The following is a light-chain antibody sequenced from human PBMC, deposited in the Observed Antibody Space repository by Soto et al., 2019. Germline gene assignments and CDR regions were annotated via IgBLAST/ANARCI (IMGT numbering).Light chain of an antibody. CDR2: EVS. CDR1: SSDVGGYNY. Sequence: QSALTQPASVSGSPGQSITISCTGTSSDVGGYNYVSWYQQHPGKAPKLMISEVSNRPSGVSNRFSGSKSGNTASLTISGLQAEDKAEYYCSSYTSSSTLYVFGTGTKVTVL. J-gene: IGLJ1*01. V-gene: IGLV2-14*01. CDR3: SSYTSSSTLYV.